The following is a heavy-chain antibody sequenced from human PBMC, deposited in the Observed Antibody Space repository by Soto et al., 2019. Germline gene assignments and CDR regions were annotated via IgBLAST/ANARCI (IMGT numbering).Heavy chain of an antibody. Sequence: LRLSCAASGFAFSSHSMYWVRQAPGKGLEWVSYISSSGISIQYADSVKGRFTISRDNARNSLSLQMNSLRDDDTAVYYCAKGRVDTAYFDCWGQGSLVTVSS. CDR3: AKGRVDTAYFDC. V-gene: IGHV3-48*02. D-gene: IGHD2-15*01. J-gene: IGHJ4*02. CDR1: GFAFSSHS. CDR2: ISSSGISI.